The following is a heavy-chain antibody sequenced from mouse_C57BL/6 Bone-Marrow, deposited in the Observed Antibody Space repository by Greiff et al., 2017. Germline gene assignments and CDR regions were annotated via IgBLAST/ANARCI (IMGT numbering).Heavy chain of an antibody. CDR1: GYTFTSYG. CDR3: ARGDYYAMDY. V-gene: IGHV1-81*01. CDR2: IYPRSGNT. J-gene: IGHJ4*01. Sequence: VQLQQSGAELARPGASVKLSCKASGYTFTSYGISWVKQRTGQGLEWIGEIYPRSGNTYYNEQFKGKATLTADKSSSTAYTELRSLTSEDSAVYFCARGDYYAMDYWGQGTSVTVSS.